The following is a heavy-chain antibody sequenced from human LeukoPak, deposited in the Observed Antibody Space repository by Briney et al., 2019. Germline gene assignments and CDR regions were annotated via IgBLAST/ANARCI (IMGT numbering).Heavy chain of an antibody. CDR1: GDTFTSSD. Sequence: ASVKVSCKASGDTFTSSDINGVRPAPGQGLEWMGWINPNSGNTRYAQKLQSSGTMTTNTSTSTPYMWQSSVRSEGTAAYYCARGVIIGNWGQRTLVTVSS. D-gene: IGHD1-26*01. CDR3: ARGVIIGN. CDR2: INPNSGNT. V-gene: IGHV1-8*01. J-gene: IGHJ4*02.